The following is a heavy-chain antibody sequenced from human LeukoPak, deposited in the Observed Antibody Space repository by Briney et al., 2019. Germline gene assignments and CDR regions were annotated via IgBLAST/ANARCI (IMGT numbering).Heavy chain of an antibody. V-gene: IGHV3-23*01. CDR1: GFSFSTYP. CDR3: AGWYDSNGYA. CDR2: ISDSGDNK. Sequence: GGSLRLSCAASGFSFSTYPMSWVRQAPGKGLDWVSAISDSGDNKQYADSVKGRFTISRDNSKNTLYLQMNNLRVEATAVYYCAGWYDSNGYAWGQGTLVTVSS. D-gene: IGHD3-22*01. J-gene: IGHJ5*02.